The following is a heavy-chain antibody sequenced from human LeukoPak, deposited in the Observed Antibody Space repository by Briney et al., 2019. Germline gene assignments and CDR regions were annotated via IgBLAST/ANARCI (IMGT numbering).Heavy chain of an antibody. V-gene: IGHV3-48*01. J-gene: IGHJ4*02. D-gene: IGHD4-17*01. CDR2: ISSSSSTI. CDR1: GFTFSSYS. CDR3: AINTANLGPTWVVY. Sequence: GGSLRLSCAASGFTFSSYSMNWVRQAPGKGLEWVSYISSSSSTIYYADSVKGRFTISRDNAKNSLYLQMNSLRAEDTAVYYCAINTANLGPTWVVYWGQGTLVTVSS.